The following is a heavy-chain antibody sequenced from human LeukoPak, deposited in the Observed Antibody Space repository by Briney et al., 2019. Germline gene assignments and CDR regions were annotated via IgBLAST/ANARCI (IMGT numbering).Heavy chain of an antibody. CDR2: IYLGNSET. V-gene: IGHV5-51*01. D-gene: IGHD4-17*01. CDR1: GYSFLSYW. J-gene: IGHJ4*02. CDR3: ARWGTVTRFVVDY. Sequence: GESLKISCKGSGYSFLSYWIGWVRQMPGKGLEWMGIIYLGNSETRYSPSCQGQVTISADKSTTTAYLQWRSLKASDTAMYYCARWGTVTRFVVDYWGQGTLVTVSS.